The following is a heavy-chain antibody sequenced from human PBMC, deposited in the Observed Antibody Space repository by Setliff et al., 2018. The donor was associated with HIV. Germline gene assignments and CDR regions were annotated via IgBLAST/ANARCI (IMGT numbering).Heavy chain of an antibody. CDR3: ARHRAQRGSGTYYDDWFDP. CDR2: VHYSGRT. V-gene: IGHV4-39*07. Sequence: SETLSLTCSVSGGSLISGGYYWSWIRQTPGKGLEWIGEVHYSGRTAYNPSLQSRVAISVDMYRNQFFLRLTSVTAADTSVYYCARHRAQRGSGTYYDDWFDPWGQGTLVTVSS. J-gene: IGHJ5*02. CDR1: GGSLISGGYY. D-gene: IGHD3-10*01.